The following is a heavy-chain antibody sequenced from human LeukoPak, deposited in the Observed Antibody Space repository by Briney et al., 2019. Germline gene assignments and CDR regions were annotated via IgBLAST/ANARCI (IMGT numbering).Heavy chain of an antibody. V-gene: IGHV4-59*12. Sequence: SETLSLTCTVSGGSISSYYWSWIRQPPGKGLEWIGYIYYSGSTNYNPSLKSRVTISVDKSKNQFSLKLSSVTAAATAVYYCARGYDTTQPFDYWGQGTLVTVSS. D-gene: IGHD3-22*01. CDR1: GGSISSYY. J-gene: IGHJ4*02. CDR2: IYYSGST. CDR3: ARGYDTTQPFDY.